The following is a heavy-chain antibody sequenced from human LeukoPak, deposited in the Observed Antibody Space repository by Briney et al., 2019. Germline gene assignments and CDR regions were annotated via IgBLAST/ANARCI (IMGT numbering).Heavy chain of an antibody. Sequence: GGSLRLSCAASGFTLSRYSLNSVRQAPGKELELISCISSGGRTMNYADSVKGRVTMYRDNAKNALYLQVSSLKDEDTTVYYGARGVYDWGQGTLVTVSS. V-gene: IGHV3-48*02. D-gene: IGHD2-8*01. J-gene: IGHJ4*02. CDR1: GFTLSRYS. CDR3: ARGVYD. CDR2: ISSGGRTM.